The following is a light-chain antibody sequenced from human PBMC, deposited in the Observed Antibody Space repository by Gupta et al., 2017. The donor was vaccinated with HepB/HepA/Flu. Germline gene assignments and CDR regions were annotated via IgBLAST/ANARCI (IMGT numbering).Light chain of an antibody. CDR1: QLLVHSDGNTY. Sequence: DIVMTQSPLSSPVTLGQPAAISCRSSQLLVHSDGNTYLSWLQQRPGQPPRLLIYKISNRVSGVPDRFSGSGAGTYFTLKISRVEAEDVGIYYCRQYKHFPGSFGQGTKMVIK. V-gene: IGKV2-24*01. CDR3: RQYKHFPGS. J-gene: IGKJ2*04. CDR2: KIS.